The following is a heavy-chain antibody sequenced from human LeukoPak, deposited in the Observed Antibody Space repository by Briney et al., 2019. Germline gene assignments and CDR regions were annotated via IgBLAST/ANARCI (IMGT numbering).Heavy chain of an antibody. CDR1: GFTFSSYW. J-gene: IGHJ6*02. D-gene: IGHD6-13*01. CDR3: ARDSIAAAVDYYYGMDV. Sequence: GGSLRLSCAASGFTFSSYWMSWFRQAPGKGLEWVANIKQDGSEKYYVDSVKGRFTISRDNAKNSLYLQMNSLRAEDTAVYYCARDSIAAAVDYYYGMDVWGQGTTVTVSS. V-gene: IGHV3-7*01. CDR2: IKQDGSEK.